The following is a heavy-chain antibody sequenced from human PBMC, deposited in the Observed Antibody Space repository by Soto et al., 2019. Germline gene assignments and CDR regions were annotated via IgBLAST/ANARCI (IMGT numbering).Heavy chain of an antibody. J-gene: IGHJ4*02. CDR2: INAGNGNT. V-gene: IGHV1-3*01. D-gene: IGHD1-7*01. Sequence: SVKVSCKASGYTFTSYAMHGVRQAPAQRLEWMGWINAGNGNTKYSQKFQGRVTITRDTSASTAYKELSSLRSADTAVYYCARVRALELLGSFDYWGQGTLVTVSS. CDR1: GYTFTSYA. CDR3: ARVRALELLGSFDY.